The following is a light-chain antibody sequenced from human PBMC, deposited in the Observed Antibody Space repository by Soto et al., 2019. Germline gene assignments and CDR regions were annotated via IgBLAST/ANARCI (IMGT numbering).Light chain of an antibody. CDR1: GSDVGSYNL. Sequence: QSALTQPASVSGSPGQSITISCTGTGSDVGSYNLVSWYQQHPGKAPKLMIYEGYKRPSGVSNRFSGSKSGNTASLTISGPLAEEEADYFCCSYAGSRTNVVFGGGTKLTVL. CDR2: EGY. CDR3: CSYAGSRTNVV. J-gene: IGLJ2*01. V-gene: IGLV2-23*01.